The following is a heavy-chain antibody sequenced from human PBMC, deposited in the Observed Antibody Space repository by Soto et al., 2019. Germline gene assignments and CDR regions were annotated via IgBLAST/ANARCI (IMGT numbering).Heavy chain of an antibody. CDR2: ITPSGDNT. Sequence: GGSLRLSCAASGFAFSTHAMNWVRQAPGKGLAWVSSITPSGDNTYYADSVKGRFTISRDNSKNSLYLQMNSLRDEDTAVYYCARDVSGLNWFDPWGQGTLVTVSS. D-gene: IGHD5-12*01. CDR3: ARDVSGLNWFDP. CDR1: GFAFSTHA. J-gene: IGHJ5*02. V-gene: IGHV3-21*01.